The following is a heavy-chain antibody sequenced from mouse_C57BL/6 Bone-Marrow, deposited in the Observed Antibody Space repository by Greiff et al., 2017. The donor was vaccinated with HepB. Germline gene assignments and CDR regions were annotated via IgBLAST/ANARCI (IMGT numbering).Heavy chain of an antibody. Sequence: EVKLQESGGGLVKPGGSLKLSCAASGFTFSSYAMSWVRQTPEKRLEWVATISDGGSYTYYPDNVKGRFTISRDNAKNNLYLQMSHLKSEDTAMYYCARDYLSYAMDYWGQGTSVTVSS. V-gene: IGHV5-4*01. CDR3: ARDYLSYAMDY. CDR1: GFTFSSYA. D-gene: IGHD2-3*01. J-gene: IGHJ4*01. CDR2: ISDGGSYT.